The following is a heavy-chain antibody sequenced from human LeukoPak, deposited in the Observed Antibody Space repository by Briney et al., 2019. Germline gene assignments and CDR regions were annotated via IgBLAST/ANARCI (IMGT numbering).Heavy chain of an antibody. Sequence: SETLSLTCAVYGGSLSGYYWSGIRHPPGKGLEWCGEINRSGSTNYNTSLRSRVTISVDTSKNRFSLKLSSVTAADTAVYYCARAQLLTPYGGTAAFDIGGQGTMVTVSS. CDR1: GGSLSGYY. D-gene: IGHD3-16*01. CDR2: INRSGST. J-gene: IGHJ3*02. CDR3: ARAQLLTPYGGTAAFDI. V-gene: IGHV4-34*01.